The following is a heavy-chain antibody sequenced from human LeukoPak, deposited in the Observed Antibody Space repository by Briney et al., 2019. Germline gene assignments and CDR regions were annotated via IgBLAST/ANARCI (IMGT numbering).Heavy chain of an antibody. CDR1: GYSINSGYY. V-gene: IGHV4-38-2*02. D-gene: IGHD6-13*01. CDR2: ISHSGST. CDR3: ARTAAARQPSRYFDY. J-gene: IGHJ4*02. Sequence: SETLSLTCTVSGYSINSGYYWGWIRPSPGKGLEWIGSISHSGSTYYNPSLKSRVTILVDTSKNQFSLKLSSVTAADTAVCYCARTAAARQPSRYFDYWGQGTLVTVSS.